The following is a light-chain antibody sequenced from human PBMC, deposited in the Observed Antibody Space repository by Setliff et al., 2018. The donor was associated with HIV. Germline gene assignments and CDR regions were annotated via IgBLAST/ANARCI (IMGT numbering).Light chain of an antibody. CDR2: DVS. CDR1: SSDVGNYNY. J-gene: IGLJ2*01. Sequence: SVLTQPASVSGSPGQSITISCTGTSSDVGNYNYVSWYQQHPGKAPKLMIYDVSDRPSGVSNRFSGSKSGNTTSLTISGLQAEDEADYYCSSYTSSNTWIFGGGTKVTVL. V-gene: IGLV2-14*03. CDR3: SSYTSSNTWI.